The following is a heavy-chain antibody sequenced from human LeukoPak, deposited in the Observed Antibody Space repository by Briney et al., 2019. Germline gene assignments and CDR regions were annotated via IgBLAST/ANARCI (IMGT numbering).Heavy chain of an antibody. D-gene: IGHD2-15*01. CDR3: ARGPNRWWVVSQNWCMDV. J-gene: IGHJ6*02. CDR1: GLSIGDNS. V-gene: IGHV3-43*01. CDR2: ISWDESTT. Sequence: SGGSLRLSCAASGLSIGDNSMHWVRQAPGKGLEWVSLISWDESTTYYSDSVKGRFTVSRDSSKNSLHLQMNSLRTEDTALYYCARGPNRWWVVSQNWCMDVWGQGTTVTVSS.